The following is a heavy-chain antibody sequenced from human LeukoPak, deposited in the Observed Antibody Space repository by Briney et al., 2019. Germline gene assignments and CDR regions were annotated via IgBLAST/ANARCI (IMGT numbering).Heavy chain of an antibody. J-gene: IGHJ4*02. CDR1: GFTFSDYY. V-gene: IGHV3-11*01. CDR3: ARDSIAVAGLDY. CDR2: ISSSGSAI. Sequence: KSGGSLRLSCAASGFTFSDYYMSWIRQAPGKGLEWVSYISSSGSAIYYADSVKGRFTISRDNAKNSLYLQMNSLRAEDTAVYYCARDSIAVAGLDYWGQGTLVAVSS. D-gene: IGHD6-19*01.